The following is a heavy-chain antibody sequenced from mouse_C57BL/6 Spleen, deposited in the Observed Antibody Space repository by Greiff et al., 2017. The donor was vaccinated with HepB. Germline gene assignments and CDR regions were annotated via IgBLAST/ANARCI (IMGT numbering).Heavy chain of an antibody. CDR3: AREWGTFFDY. V-gene: IGHV1-81*01. J-gene: IGHJ2*01. CDR1: GYTFTSYG. CDR2: IYPRSGNT. D-gene: IGHD1-3*01. Sequence: VQLVESGAELARPGASVKLSCKASGYTFTSYGISWVKQRTGQGLEWIGEIYPRSGNTYYNEKFKGKATLTADKSSSTAYMELRSLTSEDSAVYFCAREWGTFFDYWGQGTTLTVSS.